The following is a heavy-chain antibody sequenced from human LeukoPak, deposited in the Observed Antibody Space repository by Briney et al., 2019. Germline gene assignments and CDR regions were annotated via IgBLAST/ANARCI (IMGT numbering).Heavy chain of an antibody. V-gene: IGHV1-69*01. CDR1: GGTFSSYA. D-gene: IGHD2-2*01. CDR3: ASGYCSSTSCYRIDY. J-gene: IGHJ4*02. CDR2: IIPIFGTA. Sequence: GSSVKVSCKASGGTFSSYAISWVRQAPGQGLEWMGGIIPIFGTANYARKFQGRVTITADESTSTAYMELSSLRSEDTAVYYCASGYCSSTSCYRIDYWGQGTLVTVSS.